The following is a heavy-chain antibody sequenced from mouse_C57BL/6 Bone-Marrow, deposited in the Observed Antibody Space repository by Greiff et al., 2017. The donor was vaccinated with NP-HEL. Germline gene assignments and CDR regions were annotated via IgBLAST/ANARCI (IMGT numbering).Heavy chain of an antibody. CDR2: FYPGSGSI. J-gene: IGHJ1*03. Sequence: VQLQQSGAELVKPGASVKLSCKASGYTFTEYTIHWVKQRSGQGLEWIGWFYPGSGSITYNEKFNVKGRFTVYKSYCQVYMELSRLAFGDSAVYFGAKHEGLYFGYWYYDVWGTGTTVTVTS. V-gene: IGHV1-62-2*01. CDR1: GYTFTEYT. D-gene: IGHD2-2*01. CDR3: AKHEGLYFGYWYYDV.